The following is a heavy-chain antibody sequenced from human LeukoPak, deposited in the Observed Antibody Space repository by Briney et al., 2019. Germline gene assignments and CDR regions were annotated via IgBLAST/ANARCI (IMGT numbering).Heavy chain of an antibody. D-gene: IGHD2-2*01. CDR1: VYTFTSYD. J-gene: IGHJ4*01. Sequence: EASVTLTFTSSVYTFTSYDINWVRQAPGQGLEWMGLMNPNSGNTDYAQKFQGRLTMTRNTSITTAYMELSSLRSEDTAVYYCARRYCSSLSCRRARWSHGTLVTVSS. CDR2: MNPNSGNT. V-gene: IGHV1-8*01. CDR3: ARRYCSSLSCRRAR.